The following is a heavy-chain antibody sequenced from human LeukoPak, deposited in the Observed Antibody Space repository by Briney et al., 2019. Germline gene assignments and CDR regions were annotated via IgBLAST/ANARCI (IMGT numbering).Heavy chain of an antibody. CDR2: IYYSGST. J-gene: IGHJ4*02. D-gene: IGHD2-15*01. Sequence: SQTLSLTCTVSGGSISSGDYYWSWIRQPPGKGLEWIGYIYYSGSTYYNPSLKSRVTISVDTSKNQFSLKLSSVTAADTAMYYCARVGCSGGSCYPYYWGQGTLVTVSS. V-gene: IGHV4-30-4*01. CDR3: ARVGCSGGSCYPYY. CDR1: GGSISSGDYY.